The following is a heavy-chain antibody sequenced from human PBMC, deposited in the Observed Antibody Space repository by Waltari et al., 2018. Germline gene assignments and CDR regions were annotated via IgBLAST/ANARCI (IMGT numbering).Heavy chain of an antibody. CDR2: IYYSGST. J-gene: IGHJ4*02. Sequence: QLQLQESGPGLVKPSETLSLTCTVSGGSISSSISYWGWIRQPPGKGLEWIGSIYYSGSTYYNPSLKSRVTISVDTSKNQFSLKLSSVTAADTAVYYCARDRGATGTFDYWGQGTLVTVSS. V-gene: IGHV4-39*07. CDR1: GGSISSSISY. CDR3: ARDRGATGTFDY. D-gene: IGHD1-1*01.